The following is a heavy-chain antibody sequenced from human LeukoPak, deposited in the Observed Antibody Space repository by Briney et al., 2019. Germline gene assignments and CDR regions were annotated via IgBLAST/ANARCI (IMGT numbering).Heavy chain of an antibody. V-gene: IGHV4-34*01. CDR3: ARNDRGRVATINFDY. CDR1: GGSFSGYY. D-gene: IGHD5-12*01. J-gene: IGHJ4*02. Sequence: SETLSLTCAVYGGSFSGYYWSWIRQPLGKGLEWIGEINHIGSTNYNPSLKSRVTISVDTSKNQFSLKLSSVTAADTAVYYCARNDRGRVATINFDYWGQGTLVTVSS. CDR2: INHIGST.